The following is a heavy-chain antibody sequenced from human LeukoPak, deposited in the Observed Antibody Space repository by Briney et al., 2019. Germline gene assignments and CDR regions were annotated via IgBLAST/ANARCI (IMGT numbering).Heavy chain of an antibody. CDR1: EFTFITYA. J-gene: IGHJ4*02. D-gene: IGHD6-19*01. V-gene: IGHV3-23*01. CDR2: ISGSGGST. CDR3: AKSGSGWYFDY. Sequence: GGSLRLSCAASEFTFITYAMSWVRQAPGKGLEWVSAISGSGGSTYYADSVKGRFTISRDNSKNTLYLQMNSLRAEDTAVYYCAKSGSGWYFDYWGQGTLVTVSS.